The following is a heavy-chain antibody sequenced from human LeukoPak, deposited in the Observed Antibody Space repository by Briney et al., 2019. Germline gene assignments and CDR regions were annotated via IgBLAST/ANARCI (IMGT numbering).Heavy chain of an antibody. Sequence: ASVKVSCKASGGTFSSYAISWVRQAPGQGLEWMGGIIPIFGTANYAQKFQGRVTITADESTSTAYMELSSLRSEDTAVYYCARDRAPSGFRGYYYYYGMDVWGQGTTVTVSS. V-gene: IGHV1-69*01. CDR3: ARDRAPSGFRGYYYYYGMDV. D-gene: IGHD6-19*01. CDR2: IIPIFGTA. CDR1: GGTFSSYA. J-gene: IGHJ6*02.